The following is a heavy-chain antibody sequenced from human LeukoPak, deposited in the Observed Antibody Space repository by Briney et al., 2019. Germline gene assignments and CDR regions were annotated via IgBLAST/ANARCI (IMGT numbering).Heavy chain of an antibody. V-gene: IGHV3-64*01. CDR3: ARGIAAAAYDAFDI. Sequence: PGGSLRLSCAASGFTFSSYAMHWDRQAPGKGLEYVSAISSNGGSTYYANSVKGRFTISRDNSKNTLYLQMGSLRAEDMAVYYCARGIAAAAYDAFDIWGQGTMVTVSS. D-gene: IGHD6-13*01. CDR2: ISSNGGST. J-gene: IGHJ3*02. CDR1: GFTFSSYA.